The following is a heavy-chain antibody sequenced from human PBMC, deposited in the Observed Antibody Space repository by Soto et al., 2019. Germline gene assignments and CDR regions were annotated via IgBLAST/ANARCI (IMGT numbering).Heavy chain of an antibody. D-gene: IGHD3-10*01. J-gene: IGHJ6*02. CDR2: ISSSSSTI. Sequence: GGSLRLSCAASGFTFSSYSMNWVRQAPGKGLEWVSYISSSSSTIYYADSVKGRFTISRDKSISTAYLQWSSLKASDTAMYYCATANGSGSYPGTPPKYYYGMDVWGQGTTVTVSS. V-gene: IGHV3-48*01. CDR1: GFTFSSYS. CDR3: ATANGSGSYPGTPPKYYYGMDV.